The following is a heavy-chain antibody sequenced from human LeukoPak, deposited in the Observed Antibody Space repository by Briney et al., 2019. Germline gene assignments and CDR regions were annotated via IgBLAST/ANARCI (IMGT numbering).Heavy chain of an antibody. Sequence: GGSLRLSCVGSGFTFNDYYMSWVRQSPGKGLEWTAHISSTGGTILYADSVKGRFTISRDDVKRSAYLEMNSLTVEDTAVYYCATSITISKTYESWGQGTLVTVSS. CDR2: ISSTGGTI. D-gene: IGHD5-12*01. V-gene: IGHV3-11*01. CDR3: ATSITISKTYES. J-gene: IGHJ5*02. CDR1: GFTFNDYY.